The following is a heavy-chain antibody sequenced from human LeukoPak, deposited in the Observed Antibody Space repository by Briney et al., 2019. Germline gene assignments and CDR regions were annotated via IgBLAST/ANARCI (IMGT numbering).Heavy chain of an antibody. V-gene: IGHV3-72*01. J-gene: IGHJ4*02. D-gene: IGHD3-22*01. Sequence: GGSLRLSCAASGFTFSDHYMDWVRQAPGKGLEWVGRTRNKANSYTTEYAASVKGRFTISRDDSKNSLYLQVNSLKTEDTAVYYCARGGSSGYYHPYFDYWGQGTLVTVSS. CDR3: ARGGSSGYYHPYFDY. CDR1: GFTFSDHY. CDR2: TRNKANSYTT.